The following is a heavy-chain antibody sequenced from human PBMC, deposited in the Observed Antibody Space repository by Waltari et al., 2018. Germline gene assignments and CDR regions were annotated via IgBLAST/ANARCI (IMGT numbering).Heavy chain of an antibody. CDR3: ARGGAMTTVTTGGFDY. Sequence: VQLVESGGGLVQPGGSLRLSCAASGFTFSSYEMNWVRQAPGKGLEWVSYISSSGSTIYYADSVKGRFTISRDNAKNSLYLQMNSLRAEDTAVYYCARGGAMTTVTTGGFDYWGQGTLVTVSS. J-gene: IGHJ4*02. D-gene: IGHD4-17*01. CDR1: GFTFSSYE. V-gene: IGHV3-48*03. CDR2: ISSSGSTI.